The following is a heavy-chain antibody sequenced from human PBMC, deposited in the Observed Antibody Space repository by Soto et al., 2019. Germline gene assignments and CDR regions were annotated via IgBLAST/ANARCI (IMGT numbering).Heavy chain of an antibody. D-gene: IGHD3-22*01. CDR2: VYYSGST. Sequence: SETLSLTCSVAGGSVTLTSYYWGWIRQPPGKGLEWIGNVYYSGSTNYNPSLKSRVTISVDTSKNQFSLSLKSVTAADTAVYYCASDYSGYSADPEYYGVEVWGQGTTVTVSS. V-gene: IGHV4-39*01. CDR1: GGSVTLTSYY. CDR3: ASDYSGYSADPEYYGVEV. J-gene: IGHJ6*02.